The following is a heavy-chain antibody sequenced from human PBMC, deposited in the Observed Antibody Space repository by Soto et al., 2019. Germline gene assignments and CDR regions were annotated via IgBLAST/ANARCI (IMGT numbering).Heavy chain of an antibody. J-gene: IGHJ5*02. CDR1: GGSISSSSYY. CDR2: IYYSGST. Sequence: QLQLQESGPGLVKPSETLSLTCTVSGGSISSSSYYWGWIRQPPGKGLEWIGSIYYSGSTYYNPSLKSRVTISVDTSKNQFSLKLSSVTAADTAVYYCARLGELAVAAFWFDPWGQGTLVTVSS. V-gene: IGHV4-39*01. CDR3: ARLGELAVAAFWFDP. D-gene: IGHD6-19*01.